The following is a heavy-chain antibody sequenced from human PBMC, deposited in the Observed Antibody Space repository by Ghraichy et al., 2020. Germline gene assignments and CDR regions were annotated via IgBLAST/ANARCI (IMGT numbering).Heavy chain of an antibody. CDR3: AISSIAAAADY. CDR2: INHSGST. D-gene: IGHD6-13*01. J-gene: IGHJ4*02. Sequence: SQTLSLTCAVYGGSFSGYYWSWIRQPPGKGLEWIGEINHSGSTNYNPSLKSRVTISVDTSKNQFSLKLSSVTAADTAVYYCAISSIAAAADYWGQGTLVTVSS. V-gene: IGHV4-34*01. CDR1: GGSFSGYY.